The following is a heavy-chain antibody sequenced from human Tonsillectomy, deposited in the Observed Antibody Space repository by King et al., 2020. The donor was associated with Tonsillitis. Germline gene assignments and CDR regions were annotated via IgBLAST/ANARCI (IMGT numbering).Heavy chain of an antibody. J-gene: IGHJ6*02. V-gene: IGHV3-30*03. CDR3: ASDPRAGGPWSAYYYYGMDV. CDR1: GFTFSSYT. Sequence: VQLVESGGGVVQPGTSLRLSCVGTGFTFSSYTMHWVRQAPGKGLEWVAVISYDGSHEYYADSVKGRFTISRDNSKKTLSLQMNSLRTEDTALYYCASDPRAGGPWSAYYYYGMDVWGQGTWVIVSS. D-gene: IGHD2-15*01. CDR2: ISYDGSHE.